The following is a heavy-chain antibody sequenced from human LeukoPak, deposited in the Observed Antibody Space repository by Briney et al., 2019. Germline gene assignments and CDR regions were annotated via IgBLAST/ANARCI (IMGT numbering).Heavy chain of an antibody. Sequence: PSETLSLTCAVYGGSFSGYYWSWIRQPPGKGLEWIGEINHSGSANYNPSLKSRVTISVDTSKNQFSLKLSSVTAADTAVYYCARGGGRYSYVYFDYWGQGTLVTVSS. J-gene: IGHJ4*02. D-gene: IGHD5-18*01. CDR3: ARGGGRYSYVYFDY. CDR2: INHSGSA. V-gene: IGHV4-34*01. CDR1: GGSFSGYY.